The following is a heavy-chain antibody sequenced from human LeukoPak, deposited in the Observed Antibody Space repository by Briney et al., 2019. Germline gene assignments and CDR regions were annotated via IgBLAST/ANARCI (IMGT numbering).Heavy chain of an antibody. CDR1: GGSISSYY. Sequence: SETLSLTCTVSGGSISSYYWSWIRQPPGKGLEWIGYIYYSGSTNYNPSLKSRVTISVDTSKNQFSLKLSSVTAADTAVYYCARGVGATPQWGRGTLVTVSS. V-gene: IGHV4-59*01. J-gene: IGHJ4*02. CDR2: IYYSGST. D-gene: IGHD1-26*01. CDR3: ARGVGATPQ.